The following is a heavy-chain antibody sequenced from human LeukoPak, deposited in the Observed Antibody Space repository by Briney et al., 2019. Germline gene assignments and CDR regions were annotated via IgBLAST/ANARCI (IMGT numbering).Heavy chain of an antibody. CDR1: GGSFSSSDYY. Sequence: PSETLSLTCTVSGGSFSSSDYYWSWIRQPPGKGLEWIGYIFYSGSTYYNTSLKSRVSISFDTSKNQFSLRLSSVTAADTAVYYCARAPGGYLDYWGQGTLVTVSS. CDR2: IFYSGST. V-gene: IGHV4-30-4*01. D-gene: IGHD3-16*01. J-gene: IGHJ4*02. CDR3: ARAPGGYLDY.